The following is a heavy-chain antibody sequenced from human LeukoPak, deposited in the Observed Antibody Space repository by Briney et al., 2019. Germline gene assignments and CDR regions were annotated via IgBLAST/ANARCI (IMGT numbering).Heavy chain of an antibody. Sequence: GGSLRLSCAASVFTVISNYMSWGRQAPSRGLEWVSVIYIVGSTYYADPVKGRFTISTDKSKNTLYLQLNSLRAADTAVYYCARGQVVVTAGAAFDIWGQGTMVTVSS. CDR1: VFTVISNY. V-gene: IGHV3-53*01. J-gene: IGHJ3*02. CDR2: IYIVGST. D-gene: IGHD2-21*02. CDR3: ARGQVVVTAGAAFDI.